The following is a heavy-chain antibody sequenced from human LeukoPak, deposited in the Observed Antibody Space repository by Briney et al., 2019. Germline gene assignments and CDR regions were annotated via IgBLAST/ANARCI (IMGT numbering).Heavy chain of an antibody. CDR2: ISGSGGST. CDR1: GFTFSSYA. Sequence: PGGSLRLSCAASGFTFSSYAMSWLRQAPGKGLEWVSAISGSGGSTYYAVSVKGRFTISRDNSKNALYLQMNSLRAEDTAVYYCAKACSGGSCYWDYWGQGTLVTVSS. D-gene: IGHD2-15*01. J-gene: IGHJ4*02. CDR3: AKACSGGSCYWDY. V-gene: IGHV3-23*01.